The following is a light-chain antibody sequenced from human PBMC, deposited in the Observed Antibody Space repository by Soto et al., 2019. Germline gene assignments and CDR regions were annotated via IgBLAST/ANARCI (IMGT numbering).Light chain of an antibody. V-gene: IGLV1-40*01. CDR2: GNF. Sequence: QSVLTQSPSVSGAPGQRVTISCTGSSSNIGAGYDVNWYQQLPGTAPKLLIYGNFNRPSGVPDRFSGSQSGTSASLAITGLQADDEADYYCQSYDNSLSGSCVFGTGTKVTVL. CDR1: SSNIGAGYD. J-gene: IGLJ1*01. CDR3: QSYDNSLSGSCV.